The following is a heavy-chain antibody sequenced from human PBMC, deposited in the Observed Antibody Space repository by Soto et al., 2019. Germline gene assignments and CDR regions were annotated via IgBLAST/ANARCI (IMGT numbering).Heavy chain of an antibody. CDR2: ISGGGDTT. CDR1: GFTFNNYA. V-gene: IGHV3-23*01. D-gene: IGHD3-10*01. J-gene: IGHJ4*02. CDR3: AKGRSGSGSLTPRVDF. Sequence: EVQLLESGGGLVQPGGSLRLYCAASGFTFNNYAMSWVRQAPGKGLEWVSAISGGGDTTSYADSVKGRFTVSRDGSKNTLYLQMNRLRAEDTAVYYCAKGRSGSGSLTPRVDFWGQGTLVTVSS.